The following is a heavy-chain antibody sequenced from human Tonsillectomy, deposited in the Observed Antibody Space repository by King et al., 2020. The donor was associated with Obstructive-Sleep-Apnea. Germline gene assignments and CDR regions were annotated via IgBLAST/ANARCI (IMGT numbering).Heavy chain of an antibody. V-gene: IGHV3-23*04. Sequence: VQLVESGGGLVQPGRSLRLSCAASGLTFSIYAMSWVRQSPAKGLEWVSSIGGSAHTTYYADSVKGRFTISRDNSKNTVYLQMNSLRAADTALYFCVIGENYFDSGSHLVSLTKWGQGTLVTVSS. CDR1: GLTFSIYA. J-gene: IGHJ4*02. CDR3: VIGENYFDSGSHLVSLTK. D-gene: IGHD3-10*01. CDR2: IGGSAHTT.